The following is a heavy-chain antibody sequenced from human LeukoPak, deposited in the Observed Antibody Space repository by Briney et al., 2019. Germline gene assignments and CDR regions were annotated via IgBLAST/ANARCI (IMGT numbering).Heavy chain of an antibody. CDR2: IWYDGHNN. J-gene: IGHJ4*02. Sequence: GGSLRLSCVASGFTFSKYGMHWVRQAPGKGLQWLAIIWYDGHNNYYANSVKGRFTISRDNSKNTLFLEMNDLKAEDTAVYYCAREWGLIAVAGGPGYWGQGTLVTVSS. CDR3: AREWGLIAVAGGPGY. CDR1: GFTFSKYG. D-gene: IGHD2-21*01. V-gene: IGHV3-33*01.